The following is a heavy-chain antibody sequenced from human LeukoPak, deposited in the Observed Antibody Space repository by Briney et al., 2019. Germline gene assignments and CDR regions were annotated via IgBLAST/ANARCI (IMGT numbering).Heavy chain of an antibody. D-gene: IGHD2-2*01. J-gene: IGHJ3*02. CDR2: INPSGGST. CDR3: AREGRCSSTSCYSPGAFDI. Sequence: ASVKVSCKASGYTFTSYYMHWVRQAPGQGLEWMGIINPSGGSTSYAQKFQGRVTMTRDTSTSTVYMELSSLRSEDTAVHYCAREGRCSSTSCYSPGAFDIWGQGTMVTVSS. V-gene: IGHV1-46*03. CDR1: GYTFTSYY.